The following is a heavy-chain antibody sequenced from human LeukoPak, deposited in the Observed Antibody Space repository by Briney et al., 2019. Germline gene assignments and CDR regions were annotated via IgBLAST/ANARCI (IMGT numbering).Heavy chain of an antibody. D-gene: IGHD1-26*01. Sequence: PGGSLRLSCSASGFTFSDYWMMWVRQAPGKGLEWVGNIRQDDSEKNYVDSVKGRFTISRDNAKNSLYLHMNSLRAEDTAVYYCAREHSGSYYNYWGQGTLVTVSS. V-gene: IGHV3-7*01. CDR2: IRQDDSEK. CDR1: GFTFSDYW. CDR3: AREHSGSYYNY. J-gene: IGHJ4*02.